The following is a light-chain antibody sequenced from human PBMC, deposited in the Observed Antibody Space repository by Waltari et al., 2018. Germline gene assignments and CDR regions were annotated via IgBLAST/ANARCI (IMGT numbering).Light chain of an antibody. CDR1: QSVSYY. J-gene: IGKJ4*01. CDR3: QQRSNWPLT. V-gene: IGKV3-11*01. Sequence: ETVLTQSPATRSLSPGERANLSCRASQSVSYYLAWYQQKPGQAPRLLIYDASNRATGIPARFSGSGSGTDFTLTISSLEAEDFAVYYCQQRSNWPLTFGGGTKVEIK. CDR2: DAS.